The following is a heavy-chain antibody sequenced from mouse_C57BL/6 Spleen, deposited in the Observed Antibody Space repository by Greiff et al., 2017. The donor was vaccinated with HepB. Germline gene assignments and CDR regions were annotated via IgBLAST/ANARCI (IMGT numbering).Heavy chain of an antibody. Sequence: EVKLVESGGDLVKPGGSLKLSCAASGFTFSSYGMSWVRQTPDTRLEWVATISSGGSYTYYPDSVKGRFTISRDNAKNTLYLQMSSLKSEDTAMYYCAGHEYYGSSYDWYFDVWGTGTTVTVSS. V-gene: IGHV5-6*01. CDR2: ISSGGSYT. CDR1: GFTFSSYG. CDR3: AGHEYYGSSYDWYFDV. J-gene: IGHJ1*03. D-gene: IGHD1-1*01.